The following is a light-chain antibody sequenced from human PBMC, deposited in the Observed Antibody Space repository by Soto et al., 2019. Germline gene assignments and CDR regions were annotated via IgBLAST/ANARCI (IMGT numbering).Light chain of an antibody. CDR3: QQYGTSPGT. J-gene: IGKJ1*01. CDR2: GAS. Sequence: VMTQSPATLSVSPGERATLSCRSSQSVGSNLAWYQQKPGQAPRVLIFGASNRATGIPDRFSGSGAGTDFTLTISRLEPEDFAVYYCQQYGTSPGTFGQGTKVDI. V-gene: IGKV3-20*01. CDR1: QSVGSN.